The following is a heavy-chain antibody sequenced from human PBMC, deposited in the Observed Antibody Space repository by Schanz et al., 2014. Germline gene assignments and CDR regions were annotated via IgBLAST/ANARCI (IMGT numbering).Heavy chain of an antibody. J-gene: IGHJ6*01. D-gene: IGHD6-6*01. Sequence: QVHLVQSGAEVMGPGASVKVSCKASGYTFTGYYMHWVRQAPGQGLEWMGWISAYNGHTNYAQKVQGRVSMTTDTSTSTAYMELRSLRSDDTAVYYCARDRGHVEQLVLEWYYAMDVGGQGTTVTVSS. V-gene: IGHV1-18*04. CDR3: ARDRGHVEQLVLEWYYAMDV. CDR1: GYTFTGYY. CDR2: ISAYNGHT.